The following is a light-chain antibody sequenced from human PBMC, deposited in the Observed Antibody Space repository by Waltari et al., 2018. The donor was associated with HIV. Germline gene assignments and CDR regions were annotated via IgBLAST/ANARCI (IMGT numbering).Light chain of an antibody. CDR2: MSD. Sequence: QSVLTQPPSASGTPGERVTISCSGGPSNIGSNYVYWYHHVPGTAPKLLIYMSDQRPSEVADLISGSKSGTSASLVINGLRSEDEAEYYCASWDDSLGGYWIFGGGTNLTVL. CDR1: PSNIGSNY. CDR3: ASWDDSLGGYWI. V-gene: IGLV1-47*01. J-gene: IGLJ2*01.